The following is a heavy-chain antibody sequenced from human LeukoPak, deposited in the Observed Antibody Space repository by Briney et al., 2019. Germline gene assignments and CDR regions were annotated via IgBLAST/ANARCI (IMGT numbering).Heavy chain of an antibody. Sequence: ASVKVSCKASGGTFSSYAISWVRQAPGQGLEWMGWINPNSGGTNYAQKFQGRVTMTRDTSISTAYMELSRLGSDDTAVYYCARGSNIASYSSGWFDYWGQGTLVTVSS. CDR3: ARGSNIASYSSGWFDY. V-gene: IGHV1-2*02. CDR1: GGTFSSYA. J-gene: IGHJ4*02. D-gene: IGHD6-19*01. CDR2: INPNSGGT.